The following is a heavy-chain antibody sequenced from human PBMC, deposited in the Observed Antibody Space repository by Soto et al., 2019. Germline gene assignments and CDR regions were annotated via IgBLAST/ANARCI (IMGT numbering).Heavy chain of an antibody. J-gene: IGHJ6*02. D-gene: IGHD5-12*01. V-gene: IGHV4-59*01. CDR2: IYYSGST. CDR1: GGSIVSYY. Sequence: PSETLSLTCTVSGGSIVSYYCSCVRHPPGKGLEWIGYIYYSGSTNYNPSLKSRVTISVDTSKNQFSLKLSSVTAADTAVYYCARVGLQSIYDGMDVWGQGTTVTVSS. CDR3: ARVGLQSIYDGMDV.